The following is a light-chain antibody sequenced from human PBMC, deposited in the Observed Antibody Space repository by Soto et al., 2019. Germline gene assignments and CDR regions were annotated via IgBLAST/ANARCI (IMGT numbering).Light chain of an antibody. Sequence: QSVLTQLPSTSGTPGQRVTISCSGSRSNIGRSTVNWYQQLPGTAPKVLVYSTNQRPSGVPDRFSGSKSGTSASLAISGLQSEDEADYYCAAWDDTLSVWVFGGGTQLTVL. V-gene: IGLV1-44*01. CDR1: RSNIGRST. J-gene: IGLJ3*02. CDR2: STN. CDR3: AAWDDTLSVWV.